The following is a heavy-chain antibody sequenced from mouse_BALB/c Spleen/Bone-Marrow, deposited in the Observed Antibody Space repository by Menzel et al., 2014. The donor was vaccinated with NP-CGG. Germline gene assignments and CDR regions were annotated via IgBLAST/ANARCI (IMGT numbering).Heavy chain of an antibody. V-gene: IGHV7-3*02. CDR1: GFTFTDYY. CDR2: IRNKANGYTT. D-gene: IGHD1-1*01. Sequence: EVKLMESGGGLVQPGGSLRLSCATSGFTFTDYYMSWVRRPPGKALEWLGFIRNKANGYTTEYSASVKGRFTISRDNSQSILYLQMNTLRAEDSATYYCARDRGGLLHDYWGQGTTLTVSS. J-gene: IGHJ2*01. CDR3: ARDRGGLLHDY.